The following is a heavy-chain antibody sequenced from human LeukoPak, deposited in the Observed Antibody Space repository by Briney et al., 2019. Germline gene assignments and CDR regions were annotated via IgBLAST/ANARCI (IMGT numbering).Heavy chain of an antibody. CDR3: ARAKGPYCSSTSCPTDY. D-gene: IGHD2-2*01. J-gene: IGHJ4*02. CDR1: GYSFTSYW. CDR2: IYPGDSDT. Sequence: GEPLQISCKGSGYSFTSYWIGWVRPMPGKGLEWMGIIYPGDSDTRYSPSFQGQVTISADKSISTAYLQWSSLKASDTAMYYCARAKGPYCSSTSCPTDYWGQGTLVTVSS. V-gene: IGHV5-51*01.